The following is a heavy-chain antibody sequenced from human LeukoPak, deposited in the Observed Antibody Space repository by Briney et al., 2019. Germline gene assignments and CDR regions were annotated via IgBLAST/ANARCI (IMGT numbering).Heavy chain of an antibody. CDR3: ARDGLGYSYGLDY. V-gene: IGHV4-59*01. CDR2: IYYSGST. D-gene: IGHD5-18*01. Sequence: SETLSLTCTVSGGSISSYYWSWIRQPPGKGLEWIGYIYYSGSTNYNPSLKSRVTISVDTSKNQFSLKLSSVTAADTAVYYCARDGLGYSYGLDYWGQGTLVTVSS. CDR1: GGSISSYY. J-gene: IGHJ4*02.